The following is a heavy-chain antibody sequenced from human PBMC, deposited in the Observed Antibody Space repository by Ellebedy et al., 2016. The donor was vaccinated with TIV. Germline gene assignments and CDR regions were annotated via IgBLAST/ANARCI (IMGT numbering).Heavy chain of an antibody. CDR3: AGGISVAGTSLGF. J-gene: IGHJ4*02. Sequence: GGSLRLSCAASGFTFSSYWMSWVRQAPGKGLEWVSGLGDNDATTYYADSVKGRFTISRDNSKNTLYLQMGNLRAEDTAVYYCAGGISVAGTSLGFWGQGTLVTVSS. V-gene: IGHV3-23*01. D-gene: IGHD6-19*01. CDR2: LGDNDATT. CDR1: GFTFSSYW.